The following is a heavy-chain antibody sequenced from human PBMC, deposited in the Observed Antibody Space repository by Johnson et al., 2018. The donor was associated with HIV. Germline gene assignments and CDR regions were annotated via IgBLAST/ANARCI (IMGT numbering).Heavy chain of an antibody. J-gene: IGHJ3*02. CDR2: ISNDGSIK. Sequence: VQLVESGGGVVQPGRSLRLSCAASGFTFSSYAMHWVRQAPGKGLEWVAFISNDGSIKFSADSVKGRFTISKDNSKNTLYLQMNSLRPEDTAVYYCVQGVPNPAGAFDIWGRGTMVTVSS. V-gene: IGHV3-30-3*01. D-gene: IGHD6-19*01. CDR3: VQGVPNPAGAFDI. CDR1: GFTFSSYA.